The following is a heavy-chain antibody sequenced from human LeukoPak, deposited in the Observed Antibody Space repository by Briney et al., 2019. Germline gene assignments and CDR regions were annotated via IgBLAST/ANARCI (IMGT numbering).Heavy chain of an antibody. D-gene: IGHD6-13*01. CDR2: INHSGST. Sequence: PSETLSLTCAVYGGSFSGYYWSWIRQPPGKGLEWIGEINHSGSTNYNPSLKSRVTISVDTSKNQFSLKLSSVTAADTAVYYCARAYSRTSNYYYYGMDVWGQGTTVTVSS. V-gene: IGHV4-34*01. CDR3: ARAYSRTSNYYYYGMDV. CDR1: GGSFSGYY. J-gene: IGHJ6*02.